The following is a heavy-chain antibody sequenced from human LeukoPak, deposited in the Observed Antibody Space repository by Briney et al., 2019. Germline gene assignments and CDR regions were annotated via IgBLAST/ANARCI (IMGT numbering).Heavy chain of an antibody. CDR3: AKDGLLWFGETDYYYYYMDV. CDR2: ISGSGGST. Sequence: PGGSLRLSCAASGFTFSSYAMSWVRQAPGKGLEWVSAISGSGGSTYYADSVKGRFTISRDNSKNTLYLQMNSLRAEDTAVYYCAKDGLLWFGETDYYYYYMDVWGKGTTVTVSS. CDR1: GFTFSSYA. D-gene: IGHD3-10*01. V-gene: IGHV3-23*01. J-gene: IGHJ6*03.